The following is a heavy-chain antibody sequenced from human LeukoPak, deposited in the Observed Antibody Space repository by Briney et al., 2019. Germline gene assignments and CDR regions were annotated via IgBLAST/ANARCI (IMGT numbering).Heavy chain of an antibody. CDR3: ARVAYYYDSSDYYSHAFDI. Sequence: TGGSLRLSCAASEFTFSSYWMHWVRQAPGKGLVWVSHINNDGSSTTYADSVKGRFTISRDNAKNTLYLQMNSLRDEDTAVYYCARVAYYYDSSDYYSHAFDIWGQGTMVTVSS. D-gene: IGHD3-22*01. V-gene: IGHV3-74*01. J-gene: IGHJ3*02. CDR1: EFTFSSYW. CDR2: INNDGSST.